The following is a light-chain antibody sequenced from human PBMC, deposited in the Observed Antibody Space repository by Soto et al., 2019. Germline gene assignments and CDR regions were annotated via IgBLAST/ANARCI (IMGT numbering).Light chain of an antibody. V-gene: IGKV3-20*01. CDR1: QSVSSSY. CDR2: GAS. J-gene: IGKJ4*01. CDR3: QQYGSSRLT. Sequence: EIVLTQSPGTLSLSPGERATLSCRASQSVSSSYLAWYQQKPGQAPRLLIYGASSRATGIPDRFSGSGSGTDFPLTISRLEPEDFAVYHCQQYGSSRLTFGGGTKVEIK.